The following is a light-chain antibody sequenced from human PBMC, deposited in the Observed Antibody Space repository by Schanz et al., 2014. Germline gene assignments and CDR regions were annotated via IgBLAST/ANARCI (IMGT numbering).Light chain of an antibody. J-gene: IGLJ2*01. CDR1: SNDIGSYIL. CDR3: FSYAGRNTFV. Sequence: QSALTQPASVSGSPGQSITISCTGTSNDIGSYILVSWYQQHPGKAPKLIIYEGTRRPSGVSDHFSGSKSGNTASLTISGLQAEDEADYYCFSYAGRNTFVFGGGTKLTVL. V-gene: IGLV2-23*03. CDR2: EGT.